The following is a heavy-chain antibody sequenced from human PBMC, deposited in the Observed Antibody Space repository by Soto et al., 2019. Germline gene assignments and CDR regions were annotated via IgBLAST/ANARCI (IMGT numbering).Heavy chain of an antibody. D-gene: IGHD6-13*01. J-gene: IGHJ3*02. Sequence: ASVKVSCKVSGYTLTELSMHWVRQAPGKGLEWMGGFDPEDGETIYAQKFQGRVTMTEDTSTDTAYMELSSLRSEDTAVYYCATGKAEYSSSYGVEPAFDIWGQGTMVTVSS. CDR2: FDPEDGET. V-gene: IGHV1-24*01. CDR1: GYTLTELS. CDR3: ATGKAEYSSSYGVEPAFDI.